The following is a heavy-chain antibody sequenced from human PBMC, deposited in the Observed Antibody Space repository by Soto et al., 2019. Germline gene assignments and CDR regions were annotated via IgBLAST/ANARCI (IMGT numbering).Heavy chain of an antibody. CDR3: ARAPRMAVAGTGAAFDI. Sequence: QVQLVQSGAEVKKPGSSVKVSCKASGGTFSSYAISWVRQAPGQGLEWMGGIIPIFGTANYAQKFQGRVTITADESTSTAYMELSSLRSEDTAVYYCARAPRMAVAGTGAAFDIWGQGTMVTVSS. J-gene: IGHJ3*02. V-gene: IGHV1-69*01. CDR2: IIPIFGTA. D-gene: IGHD6-19*01. CDR1: GGTFSSYA.